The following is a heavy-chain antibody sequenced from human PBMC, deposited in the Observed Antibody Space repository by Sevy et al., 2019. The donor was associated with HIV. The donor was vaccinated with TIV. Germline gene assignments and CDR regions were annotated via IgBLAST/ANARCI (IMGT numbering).Heavy chain of an antibody. J-gene: IGHJ4*02. CDR1: GFTFSGSA. CDR3: TSLLWTTVTTR. Sequence: GGSLRLSCAASGFTFSGSAMHWVRQASGKGLEWVGRIRSKANSYATPYAASVKGRFTISRDDSKNTAYLQMNSLKTEDTAVYYCTSLLWTTVTTRWGQGTLVTVSS. D-gene: IGHD4-4*01. V-gene: IGHV3-73*01. CDR2: IRSKANSYAT.